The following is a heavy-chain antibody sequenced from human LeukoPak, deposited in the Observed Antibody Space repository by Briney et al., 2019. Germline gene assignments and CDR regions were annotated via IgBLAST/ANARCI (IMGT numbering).Heavy chain of an antibody. CDR1: GYTFINYA. Sequence: GASVKVSCKASGYTFINYAIHWVRQAPGQGLEWMGWINPDNGETRYPQKLQGRVTITRDTSARIGYMELTSLRSEDTAIYYCARGSVLPRYGLDVWGQGTTVTVSS. D-gene: IGHD1-1*01. V-gene: IGHV1-3*01. J-gene: IGHJ6*02. CDR3: ARGSVLPRYGLDV. CDR2: INPDNGET.